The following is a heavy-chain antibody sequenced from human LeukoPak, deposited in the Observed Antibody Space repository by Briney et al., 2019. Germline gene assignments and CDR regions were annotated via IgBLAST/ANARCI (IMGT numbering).Heavy chain of an antibody. CDR1: GFTFSSYG. Sequence: GGSPRLSCAASGFTFSSYGMHWVRQAPGKGLEWVAVISYDGSNKYYADSVKGRFTISRDNTKNTLYLQVGSLRAEDTALYYCAKEDITSDFDSSGYAAFDIWGQGTMVTVSS. D-gene: IGHD3-22*01. V-gene: IGHV3-30*18. J-gene: IGHJ3*02. CDR3: AKEDITSDFDSSGYAAFDI. CDR2: ISYDGSNK.